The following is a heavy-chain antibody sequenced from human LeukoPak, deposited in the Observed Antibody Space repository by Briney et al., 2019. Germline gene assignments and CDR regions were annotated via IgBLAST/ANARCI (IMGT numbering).Heavy chain of an antibody. CDR1: GFSFSSYS. Sequence: PGGSLRLSCAASGFSFSSYSMNWVRQAPGKGLEWVAHLNQDGSERYYVDSVKGRYTISRENVKNSLYLQMNSLRAEDTAVYYCTKCGTGSNFDYWGQGMLVTVSS. D-gene: IGHD3-10*01. CDR2: LNQDGSER. CDR3: TKCGTGSNFDY. J-gene: IGHJ4*02. V-gene: IGHV3-7*01.